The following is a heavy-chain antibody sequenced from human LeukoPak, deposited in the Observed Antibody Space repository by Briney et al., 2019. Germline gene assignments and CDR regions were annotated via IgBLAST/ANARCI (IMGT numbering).Heavy chain of an antibody. D-gene: IGHD6-19*01. CDR1: GYSISSSDW. CDR2: IYYTGST. Sequence: PSETLSLTCTVSGYSISSSDWWAWIRQSPGQGLEWIGYIYYTGSTYYNPSLKSRATMSVDTSKNQFSLKLSSMTAVDTAVYYCARKYDSGWYDYWGQGILVTVSS. J-gene: IGHJ4*02. CDR3: ARKYDSGWYDY. V-gene: IGHV4-28*01.